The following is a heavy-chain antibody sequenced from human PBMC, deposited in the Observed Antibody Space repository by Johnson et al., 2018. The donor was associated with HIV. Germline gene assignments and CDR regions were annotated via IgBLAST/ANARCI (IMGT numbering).Heavy chain of an antibody. CDR1: GFTFSSYG. CDR3: ARRRVAGDDAFDM. Sequence: QVQLLESGGGVVQPGRSLRLSCAASGFTFSSYGMHWVRQAPGKGLEWVAVIWYDGSNKYYADSVKGRFTISRDNAKNSLYLQMNSLRGEDTAVYYCARRRVAGDDAFDMWGQGTMVSVSS. D-gene: IGHD6-19*01. J-gene: IGHJ3*02. CDR2: IWYDGSNK. V-gene: IGHV3-33*03.